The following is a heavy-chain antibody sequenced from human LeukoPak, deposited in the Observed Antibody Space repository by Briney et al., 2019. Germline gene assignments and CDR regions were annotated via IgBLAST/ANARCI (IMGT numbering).Heavy chain of an antibody. CDR3: ASVLWFGGIFFDY. J-gene: IGHJ4*02. Sequence: GGSLRLSCAASGFSFSDYYMSWIRQAPGKGLEWVSYMSNSGSTVYYADSVKGRFTISRDNTKNSLYLQMNSLRAEDTAVYYCASVLWFGGIFFDYWGQGTLVTVSS. V-gene: IGHV3-11*01. D-gene: IGHD3-10*01. CDR1: GFSFSDYY. CDR2: MSNSGSTV.